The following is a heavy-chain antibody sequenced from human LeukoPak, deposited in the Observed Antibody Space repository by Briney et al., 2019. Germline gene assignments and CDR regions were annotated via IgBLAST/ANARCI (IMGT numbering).Heavy chain of an antibody. Sequence: GGSLRLSCAGSGFTFRNYWMTWVRQAPGKGLEWVANIKYDGSEMYYVDSVKGRFTISRDNAMNSLYLQMNDLRAEDTAVYCCARTRGLDYWGQGTLVTVSS. V-gene: IGHV3-7*01. D-gene: IGHD2-2*01. CDR1: GFTFRNYW. CDR3: ARTRGLDY. CDR2: IKYDGSEM. J-gene: IGHJ4*02.